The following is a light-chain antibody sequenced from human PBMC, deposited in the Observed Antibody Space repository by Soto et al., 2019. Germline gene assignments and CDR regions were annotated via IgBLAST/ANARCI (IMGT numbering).Light chain of an antibody. V-gene: IGLV2-14*01. Sequence: QSVLTQPASVSGSPGQSITISCTRTSSDVGGYDFVSWYQQHPGQAPKLMIYEVTNRPSGVSNRFSGSKSANTASLIISGLQAEDEADYYCSSYTSSSTLLYVFGTGTKVTVL. J-gene: IGLJ1*01. CDR2: EVT. CDR3: SSYTSSSTLLYV. CDR1: SSDVGGYDF.